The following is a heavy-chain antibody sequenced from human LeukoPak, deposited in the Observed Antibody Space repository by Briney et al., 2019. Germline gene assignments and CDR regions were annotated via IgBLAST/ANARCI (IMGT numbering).Heavy chain of an antibody. CDR2: FSSSGSTI. J-gene: IGHJ5*02. Sequence: QPGGSLRLSCAASGFTFSSYEVNWVRQAPGKGLEWVSYFSSSGSTIYYADSVKGRFTISRDNAKNSLYLQMNSLRVEDTAVYYCARDLNWCVPWGEGTVVSVPS. V-gene: IGHV3-48*03. CDR3: ARDLNWCVP. CDR1: GFTFSSYE.